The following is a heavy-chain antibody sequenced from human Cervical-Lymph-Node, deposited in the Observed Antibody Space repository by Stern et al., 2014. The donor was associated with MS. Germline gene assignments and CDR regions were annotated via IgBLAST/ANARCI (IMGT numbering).Heavy chain of an antibody. D-gene: IGHD6-13*01. CDR2: IKNRFDGGTT. V-gene: IGHV3-15*01. CDR1: GFIFKNAQ. CDR3: ATETAEAAGDN. Sequence: VQLVQSGGGLVKPGGSLRLSCAASGFIFKNAQMSWVRQAPGKGLEWLGRIKNRFDGGTTDYAAPVKGRFTISRDDSENTLYLQMDSLKTEDTAVYYCATETAEAAGDNWGQGALVIVSS. J-gene: IGHJ4*02.